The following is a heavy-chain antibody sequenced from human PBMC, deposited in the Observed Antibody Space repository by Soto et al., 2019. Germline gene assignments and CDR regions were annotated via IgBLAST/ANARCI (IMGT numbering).Heavy chain of an antibody. J-gene: IGHJ4*02. V-gene: IGHV3-23*01. CDR2: ISGSGAHT. CDR1: GVTFSSYA. D-gene: IGHD2-8*01. Sequence: EVQLLESGGDLVQPGGSLRLSCAASGVTFSSYAMTWVRQVPGMGLDWVSSISGSGAHTYYTDSVKGRFTISRDNSKSTLYLQMNSLRAEDTAIYYCAIVSNSENYGDYWGRGTLVTVSS. CDR3: AIVSNSENYGDY.